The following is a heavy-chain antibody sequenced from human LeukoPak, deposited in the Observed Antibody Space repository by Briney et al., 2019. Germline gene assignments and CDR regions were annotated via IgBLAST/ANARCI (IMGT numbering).Heavy chain of an antibody. Sequence: QSGGSLRLSCAASGFTFSSYAMSWVRQAPGKGLEWVSAISGSGGSTYYADSVKGRFTISRDNSKNTLYLQMNSLRAEDTAVYYCAKDLGYSSYNSIYWGQGTLVTASS. V-gene: IGHV3-23*01. J-gene: IGHJ4*02. D-gene: IGHD6-13*01. CDR2: ISGSGGST. CDR1: GFTFSSYA. CDR3: AKDLGYSSYNSIY.